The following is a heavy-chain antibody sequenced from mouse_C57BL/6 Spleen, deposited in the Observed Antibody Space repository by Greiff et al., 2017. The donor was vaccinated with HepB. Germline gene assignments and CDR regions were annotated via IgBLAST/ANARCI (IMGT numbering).Heavy chain of an antibody. Sequence: EVQLQQSGPELVKPGASVKISCKASGYTFTDYYMNWVKQSHGKSLEWIGDINPNNGGTSYNQKFKGKATLTVDKSSSTAYMELRSLTSEDSAVYYCARDYYGRSYWGQGTTLTVSS. CDR3: ARDYYGRSY. V-gene: IGHV1-26*01. CDR1: GYTFTDYY. CDR2: INPNNGGT. J-gene: IGHJ2*01. D-gene: IGHD1-1*01.